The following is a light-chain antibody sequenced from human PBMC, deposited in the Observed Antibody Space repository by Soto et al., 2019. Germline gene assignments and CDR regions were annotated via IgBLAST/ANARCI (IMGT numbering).Light chain of an antibody. Sequence: EIVLTQSPGTLALSPGERATLSCRASQSVSSSYLAWYQQKPGQAPRLLIYGASSRATGIPARFSGSGSGTDFTLTISRLAPEDFAVYYCQQYGSSPRFTFGPGTKVDIK. CDR2: GAS. J-gene: IGKJ3*01. V-gene: IGKV3-20*01. CDR1: QSVSSSY. CDR3: QQYGSSPRFT.